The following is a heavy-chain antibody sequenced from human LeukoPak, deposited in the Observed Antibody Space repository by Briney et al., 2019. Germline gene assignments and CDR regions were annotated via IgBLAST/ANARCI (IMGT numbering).Heavy chain of an antibody. V-gene: IGHV4-59*01. J-gene: IGHJ6*03. CDR2: IYYRGST. D-gene: IGHD2-21*01. CDR1: GGSISSYY. Sequence: PSETLSLTCTVSGGSISSYYWSWIRQPPGKGLEWIGNIYYRGSTNYNPSLKSRVTISVDTSKNQFSLKLSSVTAADTAVYYCARNLCGGDCYSADYYYMDVWGKGTTVTVSS. CDR3: ARNLCGGDCYSADYYYMDV.